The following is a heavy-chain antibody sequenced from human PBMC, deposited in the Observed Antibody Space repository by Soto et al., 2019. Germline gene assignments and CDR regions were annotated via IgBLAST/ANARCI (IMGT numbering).Heavy chain of an antibody. CDR2: IKQDGSEK. J-gene: IGHJ4*02. Sequence: EVQLVESGGGLVQPGGSLRLSCAASGFTFSSYWMSWVRQAPGKGLEWVANIKQDGSEKDYVDSVKGRFTISRDNAKNSLYLQMNSLRAEDTAVYYCARVSWYPTAYFDYWGQGTLVTVSS. CDR1: GFTFSSYW. CDR3: ARVSWYPTAYFDY. D-gene: IGHD6-13*01. V-gene: IGHV3-7*01.